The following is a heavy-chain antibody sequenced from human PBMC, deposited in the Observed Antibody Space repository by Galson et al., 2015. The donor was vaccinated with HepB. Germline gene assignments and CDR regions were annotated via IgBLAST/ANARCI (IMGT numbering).Heavy chain of an antibody. CDR3: ARGGIPDFWSGQRSGGNNWFDP. Sequence: SVKVSCKASGGTFSSYAISWVRQAPGQGLEWMGGIIPIFGTANYAQKFQGRVTITADKSTSTAYMELSSLRSEDTAVYYCARGGIPDFWSGQRSGGNNWFDPWGQGTLVTVSS. CDR2: IIPIFGTA. V-gene: IGHV1-69*06. D-gene: IGHD3-3*01. CDR1: GGTFSSYA. J-gene: IGHJ5*02.